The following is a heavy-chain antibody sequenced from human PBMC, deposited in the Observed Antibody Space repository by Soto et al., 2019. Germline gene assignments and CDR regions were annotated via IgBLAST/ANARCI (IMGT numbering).Heavy chain of an antibody. J-gene: IGHJ5*02. CDR2: IYHSGST. V-gene: IGHV4-30-2*01. CDR3: ARVPGP. CDR1: GGSISSGGYS. Sequence: LQLEASGSGLVKPSQTLSLTCAVSGGSISSGGYSCSWIRQPPGKGLEWIGYIYHSGSTYYNPSLNSRVTISVDRAKNQFSLKLSSVTAADTAVYYCARVPGPWGQGTLVTVSS.